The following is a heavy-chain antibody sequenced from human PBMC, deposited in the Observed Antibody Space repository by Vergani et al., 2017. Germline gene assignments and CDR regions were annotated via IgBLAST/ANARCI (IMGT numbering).Heavy chain of an antibody. J-gene: IGHJ3*02. CDR2: IISRFGTA. CDR3: ARCLLTAAAELDAFDI. Sequence: QVQLVKSGEEVKKPGSPVTVSCKASVGTFSRYAISWVRPAPGQGLEWRGGIISRFGTANYAQKFQGRVTITADESTSTASMELSSLRSEDTAVYYCARCLLTAAAELDAFDIWGQGTMVTVSS. D-gene: IGHD6-13*01. CDR1: VGTFSRYA. V-gene: IGHV1-69*01.